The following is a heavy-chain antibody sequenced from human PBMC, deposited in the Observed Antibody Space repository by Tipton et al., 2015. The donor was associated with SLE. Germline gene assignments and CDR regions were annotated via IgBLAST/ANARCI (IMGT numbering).Heavy chain of an antibody. D-gene: IGHD3-10*01. J-gene: IGHJ4*02. CDR1: GYSVRRNY. CDR3: AKGRYFYGSGIYYLFDQ. V-gene: IGHV3-33*06. Sequence: SLRLSCASSGYSVRRNYMTWVRQAPGKGPEWVAGTWYDGSKDYSADSVKGRFTISRDNYKNTLYLQMNSLRAEDTAVYYCAKGRYFYGSGIYYLFDQWGQGTLVTVSA. CDR2: TWYDGSKD.